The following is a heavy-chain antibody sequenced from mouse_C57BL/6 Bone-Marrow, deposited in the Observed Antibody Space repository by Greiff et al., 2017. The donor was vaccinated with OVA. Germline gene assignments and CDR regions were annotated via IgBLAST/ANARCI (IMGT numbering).Heavy chain of an antibody. CDR3: ARGDYEAMDY. CDR1: GYTFTSYW. CDR2: IYPSDSET. Sequence: QVQLQQPGAELVRPGSSVKLSCKASGYTFTSYWMDWVKQRPGQGLEWIGNIYPSDSETHYNQKFKDKATLTVDKSSSTAYMQLSSLTSEDSAVYDCARGDYEAMDYWGQGTSVTVSS. V-gene: IGHV1-61*01. J-gene: IGHJ4*01.